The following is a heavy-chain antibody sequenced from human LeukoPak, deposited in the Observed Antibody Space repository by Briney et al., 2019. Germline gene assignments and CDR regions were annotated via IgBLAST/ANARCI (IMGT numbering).Heavy chain of an antibody. Sequence: GGSLRLSCAASGFSFRSHGMNWVRQAPGKGLEWVSYISSSSSTIYYADSVKGRFTISRDNAKNSLYLQMNSLRAEDTAVYYCARGASYVTSQWFDPWGQGTQVTVSS. V-gene: IGHV3-48*01. CDR3: ARGASYVTSQWFDP. J-gene: IGHJ5*02. CDR2: ISSSSSTI. CDR1: GFSFRSHG. D-gene: IGHD2-21*02.